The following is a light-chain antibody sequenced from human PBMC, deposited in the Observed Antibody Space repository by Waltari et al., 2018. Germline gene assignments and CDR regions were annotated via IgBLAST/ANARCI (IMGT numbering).Light chain of an antibody. J-gene: IGLJ2*01. CDR1: SSDVGSYNY. CDR2: EVS. CDR3: SSYAGSNNLVV. V-gene: IGLV2-8*01. Sequence: QSALTQPPSASGSPGQLVTISCTGPSSDVGSYNYVSWYQQHPGKAPKLMIYEVSKRPSGVPDRFSGSKSGNTASLTVSGLQAEDEADYYCSSYAGSNNLVVFGGGTKLTVL.